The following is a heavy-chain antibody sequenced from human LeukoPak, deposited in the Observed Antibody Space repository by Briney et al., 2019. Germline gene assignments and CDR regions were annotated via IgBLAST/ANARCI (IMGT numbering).Heavy chain of an antibody. J-gene: IGHJ3*02. CDR3: ARALNADYGAFDI. V-gene: IGHV1-18*01. CDR1: GYTFTSYG. D-gene: IGHD4/OR15-4a*01. Sequence: ASVKVSCKASGYTFTSYGISWVRQAPGQGLEWMGWISAYNGNTNYAQKLQGRVTMTRDTSTSTVYMELSSLRSEDTAVYYCARALNADYGAFDIWGQGTMVTVSS. CDR2: ISAYNGNT.